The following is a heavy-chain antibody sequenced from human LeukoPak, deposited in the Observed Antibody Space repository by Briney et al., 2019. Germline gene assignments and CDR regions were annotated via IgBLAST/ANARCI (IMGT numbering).Heavy chain of an antibody. CDR2: ISAYNGNT. Sequence: ASVKVSCKASGYTFTSYGISWVRQALGQGLEWMGWISAYNGNTNYAQKLQGRVTMTTDTSTSTAYMELRSLRSDDTAVYYCARVSSSWHNFDYWGQGTLVTVSS. V-gene: IGHV1-18*01. CDR1: GYTFTSYG. D-gene: IGHD6-13*01. J-gene: IGHJ4*02. CDR3: ARVSSSWHNFDY.